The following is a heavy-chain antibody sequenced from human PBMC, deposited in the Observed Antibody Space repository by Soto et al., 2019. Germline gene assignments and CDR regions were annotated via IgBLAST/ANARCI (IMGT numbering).Heavy chain of an antibody. J-gene: IGHJ4*02. CDR1: GGSISSYS. CDR3: ARVAGVAYCGGDCYHFDY. V-gene: IGHV4-59*08. CDR2: IYYSGTT. D-gene: IGHD2-21*02. Sequence: SETLSLTCTVSGGSISSYSWSWSWIRQSPGKGLEWIGYIYYSGTTNYNPSLKSRLTMSIDTSKNQFSLNVSSVTAADTAVYYCARVAGVAYCGGDCYHFDYWGQGTLVTGSS.